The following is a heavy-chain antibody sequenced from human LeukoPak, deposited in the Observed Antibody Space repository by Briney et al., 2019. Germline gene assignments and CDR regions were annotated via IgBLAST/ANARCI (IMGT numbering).Heavy chain of an antibody. Sequence: PGGSLRLSCAVSGFTFDDYAMHWVRQVPGKGLEWVANIKQDGSETTYADSVRGRFTIFRDNAKNSLYLQMNSLRAEDTAVYYCARDSSITMVRDYWGQGTLVTVSS. D-gene: IGHD3-10*01. V-gene: IGHV3-7*01. CDR3: ARDSSITMVRDY. CDR2: IKQDGSET. CDR1: GFTFDDYA. J-gene: IGHJ4*02.